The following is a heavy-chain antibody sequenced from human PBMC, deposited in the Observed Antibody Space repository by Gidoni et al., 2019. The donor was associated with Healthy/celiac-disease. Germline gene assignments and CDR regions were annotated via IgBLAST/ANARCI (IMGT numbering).Heavy chain of an antibody. J-gene: IGHJ4*02. V-gene: IGHV4-34*01. D-gene: IGHD3-3*01. CDR1: GGSLSGYY. CDR2: INHSGST. Sequence: QVQLQQWGAGLLKPSETLYLTGAVYGGSLSGYYWSWIRQPPGKGLEWIGEINHSGSTNYNPSLTSRVTISVDTSKNQFSLKLSSVTAADTAVYYCARGRLRFLEWFAGGFDYWGQGTLVTVSS. CDR3: ARGRLRFLEWFAGGFDY.